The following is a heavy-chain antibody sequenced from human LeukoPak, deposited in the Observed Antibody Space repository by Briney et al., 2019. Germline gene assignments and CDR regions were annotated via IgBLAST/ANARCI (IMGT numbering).Heavy chain of an antibody. V-gene: IGHV1-46*01. CDR1: GYTFTNYY. D-gene: IGHD2-15*01. CDR2: IDPSGGST. J-gene: IGHJ4*02. Sequence: ASVKVSCKASGYTFTNYYMHWVRQAPGQGLEWMGIIDPSGGSTSYSQKFQGRVTMTRDTSTSTVSMDLNSLRSEDTAVYYCATFGSSRNTIDYWGQGTLVTVSS. CDR3: ATFGSSRNTIDY.